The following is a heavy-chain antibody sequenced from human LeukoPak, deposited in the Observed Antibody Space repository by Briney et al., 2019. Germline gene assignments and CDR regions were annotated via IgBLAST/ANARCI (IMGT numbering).Heavy chain of an antibody. CDR1: GFTFSSYP. CDR3: VKAVNYDSSAYYYVG. J-gene: IGHJ3*01. V-gene: IGHV3-64D*09. Sequence: PGGSLRLSCSASGFTFSSYPMHWVRQAPGKGLEYVTAITYNGGSTYYADSVKGRFTISRDNSKNTLYLQMSSLRADDTAVYYCVKAVNYDSSAYYYVGWGQGTMVTVSS. CDR2: ITYNGGST. D-gene: IGHD3-22*01.